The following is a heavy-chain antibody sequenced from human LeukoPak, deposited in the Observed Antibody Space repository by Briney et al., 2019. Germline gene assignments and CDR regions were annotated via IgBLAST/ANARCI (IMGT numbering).Heavy chain of an antibody. CDR1: GFTFSSYW. D-gene: IGHD2-8*01. CDR3: AREIMVYANYYYGMDV. V-gene: IGHV3-7*01. CDR2: IKQDGSEK. Sequence: GGSLRLSCAASGFTFSSYWMSWVRQAPGKGLEWVANIKQDGSEKYYVDSVKGRFTISRDNAKNSLYLQMNSLRAEDTAVYYCAREIMVYANYYYGMDVWGQGTTVTVSS. J-gene: IGHJ6*02.